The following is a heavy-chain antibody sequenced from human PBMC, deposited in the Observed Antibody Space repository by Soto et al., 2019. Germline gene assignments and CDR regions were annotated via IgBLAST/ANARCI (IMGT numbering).Heavy chain of an antibody. CDR1: GGTFSSYA. CDR3: ASFGYCTNGVCAPYYYYGMDV. V-gene: IGHV1-69*13. Sequence: GASVKVSCKASGGTFSSYAISWVRQAPGQGLEWMGGIIPIFGTANYAQKFQGRVTITADESTSTAYMELSNLRSEDTAVYYCASFGYCTNGVCAPYYYYGMDVWGQGTTVTVSS. CDR2: IIPIFGTA. J-gene: IGHJ6*02. D-gene: IGHD2-8*01.